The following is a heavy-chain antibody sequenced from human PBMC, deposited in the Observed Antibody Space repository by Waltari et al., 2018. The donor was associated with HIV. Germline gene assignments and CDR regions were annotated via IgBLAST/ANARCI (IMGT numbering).Heavy chain of an antibody. V-gene: IGHV4-34*01. CDR2: INHSGST. CDR1: GGSFSGYY. J-gene: IGHJ4*02. CDR3: AREEVVAATLDY. D-gene: IGHD2-15*01. Sequence: QVQLQQWGAGLLKPSETLSLTCAVYGGSFSGYYLIWIRQPPGKGLEWIGEINHSGSTNYNPSLKSRVTISVDTSKNQFSLKLSSVTAADTAVYYCAREEVVAATLDYWGQGTLVTVSS.